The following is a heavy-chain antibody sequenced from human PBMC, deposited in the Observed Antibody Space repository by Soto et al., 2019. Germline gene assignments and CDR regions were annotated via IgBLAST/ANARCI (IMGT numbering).Heavy chain of an antibody. CDR3: ARVKDSGSSATNNWFDP. D-gene: IGHD1-26*01. CDR2: IIPIFGTA. CDR1: GGTFSSYA. J-gene: IGHJ5*02. Sequence: SVKVSCKASGGTFSSYAISWVRQAPGQGLEWMGGIIPIFGTANYAQKFQGRVTITADESTSTAYMELSSLRSEDTAGYYCARVKDSGSSATNNWFDPWGQGTLVTASS. V-gene: IGHV1-69*13.